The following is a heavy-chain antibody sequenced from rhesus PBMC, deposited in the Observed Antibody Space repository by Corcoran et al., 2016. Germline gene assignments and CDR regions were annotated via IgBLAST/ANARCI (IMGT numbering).Heavy chain of an antibody. V-gene: IGHV3-110*02. CDR3: ARHPYWGSGYFDY. CDR1: GFTFSDHY. D-gene: IGHD3-34*01. J-gene: IGHJ4*01. CDR2: ISSGIVSTT. Sequence: EVQLVESGGGLVQPGGSLRLSCAASGFTFSDHYMDWFRQAPGKGLEWVSIISSGIVSTTLYPDSVKGRFTISRDNAKNTVYLQMNSLRAEDTAVYYCARHPYWGSGYFDYWGQGVLVTVSS.